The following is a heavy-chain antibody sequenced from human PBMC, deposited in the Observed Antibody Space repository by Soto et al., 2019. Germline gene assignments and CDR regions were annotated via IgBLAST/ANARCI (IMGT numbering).Heavy chain of an antibody. D-gene: IGHD3-3*01. V-gene: IGHV3-23*01. Sequence: ERSLRLSCVGSGFDFSSHSMSWVRQAPGKGLEWVSSVSGTGGSTPFPDFLKGRFSSSRDNSKNTVYLEMNSLRGEDKAVYYCAKDLPLWSGYSFSENHWGQGTLGAVSS. CDR1: GFDFSSHS. CDR2: VSGTGGST. J-gene: IGHJ5*02. CDR3: AKDLPLWSGYSFSENH.